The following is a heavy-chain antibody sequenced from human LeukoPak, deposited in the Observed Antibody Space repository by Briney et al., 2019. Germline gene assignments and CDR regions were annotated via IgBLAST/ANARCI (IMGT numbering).Heavy chain of an antibody. J-gene: IGHJ5*02. Sequence: GGSLRLSCAASGFTFSDYYMTWIRQAPGKGLEWISYISSGGSTIYYADSVRGQFTISRDNAKNSLYLQMNSLRAEDTAVYYCARVQKGIAAAGAGGGWFEPWGQGTLVTVSS. CDR1: GFTFSDYY. CDR2: ISSGGSTI. CDR3: ARVQKGIAAAGAGGGWFEP. V-gene: IGHV3-11*01. D-gene: IGHD6-13*01.